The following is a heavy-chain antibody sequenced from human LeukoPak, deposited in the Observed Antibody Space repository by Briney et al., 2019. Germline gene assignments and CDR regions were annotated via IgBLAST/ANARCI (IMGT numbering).Heavy chain of an antibody. Sequence: SETLSLTCAVYGGSFSGYYWSWIRQPPGKGLEWIGEINHSGSTNYNPSLKSRVTISVDTSKNQFSLKLSSVAAVDTAIYYCQSRFLEWLLDYWGQGTLATVSS. CDR1: GGSFSGYY. CDR3: QSRFLEWLLDY. D-gene: IGHD3-3*01. J-gene: IGHJ4*02. CDR2: INHSGST. V-gene: IGHV4-34*01.